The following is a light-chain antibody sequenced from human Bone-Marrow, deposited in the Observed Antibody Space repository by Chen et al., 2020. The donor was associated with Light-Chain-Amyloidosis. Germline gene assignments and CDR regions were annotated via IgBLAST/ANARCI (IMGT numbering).Light chain of an antibody. CDR2: GAS. V-gene: IGKV3-15*01. CDR1: QSIRGN. CDR3: QQYNNWPLT. Sequence: VMTQSPVALSVSPGETATLSCRASQSIRGNLAWYQQRPGQAPRLLIYGASARATGIPARFSGSGFETDFTLTISTIQSEDFAVYYCQQYNNWPLTFGQGTRVDIK. J-gene: IGKJ1*01.